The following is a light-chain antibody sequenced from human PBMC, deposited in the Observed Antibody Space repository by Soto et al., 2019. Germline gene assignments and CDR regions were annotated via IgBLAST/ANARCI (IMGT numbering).Light chain of an antibody. Sequence: PGERATLSCRASQSVNNFVAWFQQKPGQAPRLLIYDVSNGATGIPARFSGSGSGADFTLTISSLEPEDFALYFCQQRTTFGGGTRVEIK. J-gene: IGKJ4*01. CDR2: DVS. V-gene: IGKV3-11*01. CDR1: QSVNNF. CDR3: QQRTT.